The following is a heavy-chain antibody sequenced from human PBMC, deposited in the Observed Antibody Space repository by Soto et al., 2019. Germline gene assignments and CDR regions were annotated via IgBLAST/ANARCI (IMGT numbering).Heavy chain of an antibody. J-gene: IGHJ6*03. Sequence: ASVKVSCKASGYTFTSYGISWVRQAPGQGLEWMGWISAYNGNTNYAQKLQGRVTMTTDTSTSTAYMELRSLRSDDTAVYYCARSTLSGSSTSYRGSYHYYMDVWGKGTTVTVSS. D-gene: IGHD2-2*01. V-gene: IGHV1-18*01. CDR1: GYTFTSYG. CDR3: ARSTLSGSSTSYRGSYHYYMDV. CDR2: ISAYNGNT.